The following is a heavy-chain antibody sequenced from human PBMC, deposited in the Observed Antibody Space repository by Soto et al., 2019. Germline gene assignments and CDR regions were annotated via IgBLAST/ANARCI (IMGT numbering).Heavy chain of an antibody. Sequence: ASVKVPCKASGNTFTSYDINWVRQATGHGLEWMGWINPNSGNIGYAQKFQGRITMTRDTAIRTVYLEVSRMRSDDTAVYYCARARASGSYYLLDYWGQGTLVTVSS. CDR2: INPNSGNI. J-gene: IGHJ4*02. CDR3: ARARASGSYYLLDY. D-gene: IGHD3-10*01. V-gene: IGHV1-8*01. CDR1: GNTFTSYD.